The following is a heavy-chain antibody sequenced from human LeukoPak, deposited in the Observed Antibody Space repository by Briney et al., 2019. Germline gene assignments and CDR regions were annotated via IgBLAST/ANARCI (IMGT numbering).Heavy chain of an antibody. D-gene: IGHD3-10*01. Sequence: GGSLRLSCEGSGYTFITFNTYAMSWVRQSPGKGMEWVSAISGSGDTPYYADSVKGRFTISRDNSKNTLYLQMNSLRAEDTAVYYCAKELFRITMVRGVMSWGQGTLVTVSS. CDR2: ISGSGDTP. V-gene: IGHV3-23*01. CDR1: GYTFITFNTYA. CDR3: AKELFRITMVRGVMS. J-gene: IGHJ4*02.